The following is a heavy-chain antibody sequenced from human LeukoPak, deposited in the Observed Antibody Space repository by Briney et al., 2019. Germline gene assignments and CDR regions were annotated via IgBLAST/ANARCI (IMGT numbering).Heavy chain of an antibody. CDR1: GFTFSSYS. J-gene: IGHJ4*02. D-gene: IGHD5-24*01. V-gene: IGHV3-21*06. CDR3: ASGYKTVSVFDH. Sequence: GGSLRLSCAASGFTFSSYSMNWVRQAPGKGLEWVSSISSRSNYIYYPDSVKGRFTISRDSAKNSLYLQMNSLRAEDTAVYYCASGYKTVSVFDHWGQGTLVTVSS. CDR2: ISSRSNYI.